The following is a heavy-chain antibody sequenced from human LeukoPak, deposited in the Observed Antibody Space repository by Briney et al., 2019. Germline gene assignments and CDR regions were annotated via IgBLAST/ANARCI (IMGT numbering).Heavy chain of an antibody. D-gene: IGHD5-18*01. V-gene: IGHV4-39*01. Sequence: PSETLSLTCTVSGDSMTGTSHFWDWIRQPPGKGLEWIGSIYYRGSTYYNPSLKSRVTISVDTSKNQFSLKLSSVTAADTAVYYCARQDVGVGYSPYGMDVWGQGTTVTVSS. CDR2: IYYRGST. J-gene: IGHJ6*02. CDR1: GDSMTGTSHF. CDR3: ARQDVGVGYSPYGMDV.